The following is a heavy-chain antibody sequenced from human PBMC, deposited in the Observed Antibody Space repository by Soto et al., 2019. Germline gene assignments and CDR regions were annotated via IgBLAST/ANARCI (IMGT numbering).Heavy chain of an antibody. CDR3: ARRWGYGDYGETGY. D-gene: IGHD4-17*01. J-gene: IGHJ4*02. V-gene: IGHV1-18*01. CDR1: GYTFTSYG. CDR2: ISAYNGNT. Sequence: QVQLVQSGAEVKKPGASVKVSCKASGYTFTSYGISWVRQAPGQGLEWMGWISAYNGNTNYAQKLQGRVTMTTDTSTRTAYMGRRSLRSDDTAVYYCARRWGYGDYGETGYWGQGTLVTVSS.